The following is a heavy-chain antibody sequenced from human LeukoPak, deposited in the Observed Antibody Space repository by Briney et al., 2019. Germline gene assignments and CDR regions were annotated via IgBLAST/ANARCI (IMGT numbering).Heavy chain of an antibody. D-gene: IGHD3-22*01. CDR1: GFTFSSYA. Sequence: GGSLRLSCAASGFTFSSYAMSRVRQAPGKELEWVSAISGSGGSTYYADSVKGRFTISRDNSKNTLYLQMNSLRAEDTAVYYCAKDLRSLTMIVVALFDYWGQGTLVTVSS. CDR2: ISGSGGST. V-gene: IGHV3-23*01. CDR3: AKDLRSLTMIVVALFDY. J-gene: IGHJ4*02.